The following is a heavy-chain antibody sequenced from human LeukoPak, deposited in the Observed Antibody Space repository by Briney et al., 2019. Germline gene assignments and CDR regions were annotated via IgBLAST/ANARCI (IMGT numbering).Heavy chain of an antibody. CDR1: GFMFSAYW. V-gene: IGHV3-7*01. Sequence: GGSLRLSCAASGFMFSAYWMTWVRQAPGKGLEWVAFLRHDGTNIHYADSVKGRFTISRDNAKNSLYLQMNSLRAEDTAVYYCARDSTPLLPDAFDIWAKGQWSPSLQ. CDR3: ARDSTPLLPDAFDI. D-gene: IGHD3-10*01. CDR2: LRHDGTNI. J-gene: IGHJ3*02.